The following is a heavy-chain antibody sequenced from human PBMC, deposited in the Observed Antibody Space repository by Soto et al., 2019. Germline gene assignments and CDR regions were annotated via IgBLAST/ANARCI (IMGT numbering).Heavy chain of an antibody. V-gene: IGHV1-3*01. D-gene: IGHD3-22*01. Sequence: QVQLVQSGAEVKKPGASVKVSCKASGYTFTSYAMHWVRQAPGQRLEWMGWINAGNGNTKYSQKFQGRVTITRDTSASTAYMELSSLRSEYTAVYYCARGYDSSGYYYVYFDYWGQGTLVTVSS. CDR1: GYTFTSYA. J-gene: IGHJ4*02. CDR2: INAGNGNT. CDR3: ARGYDSSGYYYVYFDY.